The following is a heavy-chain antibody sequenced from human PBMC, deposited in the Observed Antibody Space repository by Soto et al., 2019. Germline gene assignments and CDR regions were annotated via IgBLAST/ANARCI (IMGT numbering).Heavy chain of an antibody. CDR1: GFTFSSHG. Sequence: QVQLVESGGGVVQPGRSLRVSCAASGFTFSSHGMHWVRQAPGKGLEWVAVIWYAGSNKYYGESVKGRFIISRDNSKNTVDLQMNSLRAEDTAIYYCARWGPDKVLDYWGQGTLVTVSS. J-gene: IGHJ4*02. CDR2: IWYAGSNK. V-gene: IGHV3-33*01. CDR3: ARWGPDKVLDY. D-gene: IGHD3-16*01.